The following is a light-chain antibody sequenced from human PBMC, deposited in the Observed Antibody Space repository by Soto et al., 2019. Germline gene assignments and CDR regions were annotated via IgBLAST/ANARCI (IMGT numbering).Light chain of an antibody. CDR2: DAS. J-gene: IGKJ1*01. V-gene: IGKV1-5*01. CDR1: QSISSW. CDR3: QQYKSFWT. Sequence: IQMTQSPSSLSASVGDRVNITCRASQSISSWLAWYQQKPGKAPRLLIYDASSLESWVPSRFSGSGSGTEFTLTISSLQSEDFATYYCQQYKSFWTFGQGTKVDIK.